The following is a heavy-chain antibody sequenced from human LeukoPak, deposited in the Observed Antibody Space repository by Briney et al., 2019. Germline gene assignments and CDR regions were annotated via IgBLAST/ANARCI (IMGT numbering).Heavy chain of an antibody. Sequence: PGGSLRLSCAASGFPFSSYGMHWVRQAPGKGLEWVAVTWYDGSYKWYADSVKGRFTISRDNFKSTLYLQMDSLRAEDTAVYYCARDRGSVGATAFGMDVWGQGTTVAVFS. D-gene: IGHD1-26*01. CDR2: TWYDGSYK. J-gene: IGHJ6*02. V-gene: IGHV3-33*01. CDR1: GFPFSSYG. CDR3: ARDRGSVGATAFGMDV.